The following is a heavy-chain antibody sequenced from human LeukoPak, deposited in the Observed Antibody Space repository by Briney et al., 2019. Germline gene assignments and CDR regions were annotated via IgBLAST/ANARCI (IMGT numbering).Heavy chain of an antibody. V-gene: IGHV5-51*01. CDR2: IYPRDSDI. CDR1: GYSFTVFW. D-gene: IGHD1-1*01. Sequence: GESLKISCKASGYSFTVFWIAWVRQMPGKGLEWMGTIYPRDSDIRYSPSFQGQVTISADKSITTAYLQWDSLRASDTAMYFCARQGYLESSQTELDSWGQGTLVTVSS. CDR3: ARQGYLESSQTELDS. J-gene: IGHJ4*02.